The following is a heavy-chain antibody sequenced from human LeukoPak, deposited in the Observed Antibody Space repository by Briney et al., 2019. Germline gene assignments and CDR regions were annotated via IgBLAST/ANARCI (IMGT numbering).Heavy chain of an antibody. V-gene: IGHV4-4*07. Sequence: SETLSLTCTVSGGSISSYYWSWIRQPAGKGPEWIGRIYTSGSTNYNPSLKSRVTMSVDTSKNQFSLKLSSVTAADTAVYYCARDPHGYCSSTSCYAFDIWGQGTMVTVSS. J-gene: IGHJ3*02. D-gene: IGHD2-2*03. CDR1: GGSISSYY. CDR3: ARDPHGYCSSTSCYAFDI. CDR2: IYTSGST.